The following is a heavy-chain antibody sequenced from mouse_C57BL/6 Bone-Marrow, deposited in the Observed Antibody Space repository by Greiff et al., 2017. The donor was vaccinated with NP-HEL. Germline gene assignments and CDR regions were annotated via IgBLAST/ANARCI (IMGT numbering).Heavy chain of an antibody. D-gene: IGHD1-1*01. CDR1: GFTFSSYA. V-gene: IGHV5-4*01. J-gene: IGHJ2*01. CDR2: ISDGGSYT. Sequence: EVKLVESGGGLVKPGGSLKLSCAASGFTFSSYAMSWVRQTPEKRLEWVATISDGGSYTYYPDNVKGRFTISRDNAKNNLYLQMSHLKSEDTAMYYCARDYYGSSYVYFDYWGQGTTLTVSS. CDR3: ARDYYGSSYVYFDY.